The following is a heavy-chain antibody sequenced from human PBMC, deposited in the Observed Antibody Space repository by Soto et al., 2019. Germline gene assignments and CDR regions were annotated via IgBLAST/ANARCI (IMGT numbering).Heavy chain of an antibody. V-gene: IGHV4-39*01. D-gene: IGHD3-3*01. Sequence: SETLSLTCTVSGGSISSSSYYWGWIRQPPGKGLEWIGSMYYSGSTYYNPSLKRRATISVDTSKNQYCLKLSSVTAAITAVYYCYGHDFSHNWFDPWGQGTLVTVSS. J-gene: IGHJ5*02. CDR1: GGSISSSSYY. CDR2: MYYSGST. CDR3: YGHDFSHNWFDP.